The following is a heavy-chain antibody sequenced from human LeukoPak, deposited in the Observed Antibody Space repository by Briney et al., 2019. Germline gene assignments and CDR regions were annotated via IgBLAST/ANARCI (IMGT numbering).Heavy chain of an antibody. Sequence: SQTLSLTCAISGDSVSGNIAAWNWIRQSPSRGLEWLGRTYYRSKWYNDYAVSVKSRITINPDTSKNQFSLQLNSVTPEDTAVYYCARDSGIAVAGNYYYYYMDVWGKGTTVTISS. J-gene: IGHJ6*03. D-gene: IGHD6-19*01. CDR3: ARDSGIAVAGNYYYYYMDV. V-gene: IGHV6-1*01. CDR2: TYYRSKWYN. CDR1: GDSVSGNIAA.